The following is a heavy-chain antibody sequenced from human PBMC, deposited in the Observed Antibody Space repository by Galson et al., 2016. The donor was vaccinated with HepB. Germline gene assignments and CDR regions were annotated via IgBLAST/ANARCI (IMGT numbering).Heavy chain of an antibody. CDR3: ARYRGPSRYFDL. V-gene: IGHV3-48*02. D-gene: IGHD1-1*01. CDR1: GFTFSTFG. Sequence: SLRLSCAASGFTFSTFGMNWVRQAPGQGLEWVSYISSGRSPIHYADSVRGRFTISRDNAKNSLYLQMNSLRDDDTAVYYCARYRGPSRYFDLWGRGTLVTVSS. CDR2: ISSGRSPI. J-gene: IGHJ2*01.